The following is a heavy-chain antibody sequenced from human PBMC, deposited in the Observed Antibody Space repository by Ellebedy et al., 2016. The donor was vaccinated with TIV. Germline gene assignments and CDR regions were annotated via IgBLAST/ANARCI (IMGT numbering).Heavy chain of an antibody. D-gene: IGHD1/OR15-1a*01. V-gene: IGHV1-3*01. CDR1: GYIFTNYA. CDR3: ARGRTTRPDY. CDR2: INAGNGDT. Sequence: ASVKVSCKASGYIFTNYAMHWVRQAPGQRLEWMGWINAGNGDTKYSQDFQGRVTISRDTSAGTAYMELSSLRSEDTAVYYCARGRTTRPDYWGQGTLVTVSS. J-gene: IGHJ4*02.